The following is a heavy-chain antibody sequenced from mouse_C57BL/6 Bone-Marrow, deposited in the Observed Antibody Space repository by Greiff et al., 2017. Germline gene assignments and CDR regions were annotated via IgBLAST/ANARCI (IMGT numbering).Heavy chain of an antibody. D-gene: IGHD1-1*01. V-gene: IGHV1-5*01. Sequence: VQLQQSGTVLARPGASVKMSCKTSGYTFTSYWMHWVKQRPGQGLEWIGAIYPGNSDTSYNQKFKGKAKLTAVTSASTAYMELSSLTNEDSAVYYCTRPYYGSSYDYFDYWGEGTT. J-gene: IGHJ2*01. CDR3: TRPYYGSSYDYFDY. CDR2: IYPGNSDT. CDR1: GYTFTSYW.